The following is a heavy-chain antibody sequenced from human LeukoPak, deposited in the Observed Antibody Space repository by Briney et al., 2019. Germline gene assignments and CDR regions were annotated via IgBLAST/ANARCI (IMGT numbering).Heavy chain of an antibody. CDR1: GGSFSGYY. CDR3: ARDSSSGYPYYFDY. Sequence: PSETLSLTCAVYGGSFSGYYWSWIRQPPGKGLEWIGEINHSGSTNYNPSLKSRVTMSVDTSKNQFSLKLSSVTAADTAVYYCARDSSSGYPYYFDYWGQGTLVTVSS. D-gene: IGHD3-22*01. J-gene: IGHJ4*02. CDR2: INHSGST. V-gene: IGHV4-34*01.